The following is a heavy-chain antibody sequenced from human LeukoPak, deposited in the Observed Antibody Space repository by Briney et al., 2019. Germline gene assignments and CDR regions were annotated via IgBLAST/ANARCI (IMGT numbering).Heavy chain of an antibody. J-gene: IGHJ4*02. V-gene: IGHV4-30-2*01. Sequence: SETLSLTCKVSGDSLSSSTCNWSWIRQPPGKGLEWIGYISQSGNSYFTPSLKSRATISVDRSKNQFSLTLTSVTAADTAVYYCARDQVDYDTPDHFDYWGKGTLVTVSS. CDR2: ISQSGNS. CDR3: ARDQVDYDTPDHFDY. D-gene: IGHD3-22*01. CDR1: GDSLSSSTCN.